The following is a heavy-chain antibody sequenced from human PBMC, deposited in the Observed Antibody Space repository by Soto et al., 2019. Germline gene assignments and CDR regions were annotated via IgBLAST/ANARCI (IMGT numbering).Heavy chain of an antibody. J-gene: IGHJ5*02. V-gene: IGHV3-66*01. CDR3: ARDRAKTKGWFDP. D-gene: IGHD1-1*01. CDR1: GFTVSSHY. CDR2: IYSGGST. Sequence: EVQLVESGGGLVQPGGSLRLSCAASGFTVSSHYMSWVRQAPGKGLEWVSVIYSGGSTYYADSVKGRFTISRDNSKNTLDLQMNSLRAEDTAVYYCARDRAKTKGWFDPWGQGTLVTVSS.